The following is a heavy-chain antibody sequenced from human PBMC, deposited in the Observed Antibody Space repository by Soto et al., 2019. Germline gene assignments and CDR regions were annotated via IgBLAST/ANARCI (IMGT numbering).Heavy chain of an antibody. D-gene: IGHD5-12*01. Sequence: PGESLKISCKGSGYSFTSYWIGWVRQMPGKGLEWMGIIYPGDSDTRYSPSFQGQVTISADKSISTAYLQWSSLKASDTAMYYCARHEATITPGRLFDYWGQGTLVTVSS. CDR2: IYPGDSDT. J-gene: IGHJ4*02. CDR3: ARHEATITPGRLFDY. V-gene: IGHV5-51*01. CDR1: GYSFTSYW.